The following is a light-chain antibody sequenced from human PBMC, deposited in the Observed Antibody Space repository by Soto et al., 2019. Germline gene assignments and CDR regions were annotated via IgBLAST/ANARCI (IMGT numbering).Light chain of an antibody. CDR1: QSVSNN. CDR2: GAS. CDR3: QQYGSSPIT. J-gene: IGKJ5*01. V-gene: IGKV3-20*01. Sequence: SPSTVSVSPGERATLSCRASQSVSNNLAWYQQKPGQAPRLLIYGASSRATGIPDRFSGSGSGTDFTLTISRLEPEDFAVYYCQQYGSSPITFGQGTRLEI.